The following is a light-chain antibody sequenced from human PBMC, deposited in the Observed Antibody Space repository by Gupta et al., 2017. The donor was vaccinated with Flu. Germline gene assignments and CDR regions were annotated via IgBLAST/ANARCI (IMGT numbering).Light chain of an antibody. CDR2: SKN. J-gene: IGLJ3*02. CDR1: SSNIGVNT. Sequence: QSVLTQPPSASGTPGQRVTISCSGRSSNIGVNTVNWYQQLPGTAPKLLIYSKNLRPSGVPDRFSGSRSGTSASLAISGLQSDDEAIYYCAAWDDSLNGAVFGGGTMLTVL. V-gene: IGLV1-44*01. CDR3: AAWDDSLNGAV.